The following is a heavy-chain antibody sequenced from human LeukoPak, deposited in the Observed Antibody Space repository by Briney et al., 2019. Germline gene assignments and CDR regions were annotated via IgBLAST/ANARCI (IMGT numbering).Heavy chain of an antibody. CDR2: INPSGGST. J-gene: IGHJ4*02. D-gene: IGHD3-22*01. CDR3: ARENNYYDSRYYFDY. Sequence: GASVKVSCKASGYTFTSYYMHWVRQAPGQGLEWMGIINPSGGSTSYAQKFQGRVTMTRDTSTSTVYMELSSLRSEDTAVYYCARENNYYDSRYYFDYWGQGTLATVSS. CDR1: GYTFTSYY. V-gene: IGHV1-46*01.